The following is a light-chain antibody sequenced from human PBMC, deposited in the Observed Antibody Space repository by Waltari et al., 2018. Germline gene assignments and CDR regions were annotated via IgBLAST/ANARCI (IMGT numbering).Light chain of an antibody. CDR2: DVN. J-gene: IGLJ1*01. V-gene: IGLV2-14*01. Sequence: QSALTQPASVSGSPGQSITISCTGTGSDVVGYDSVSWYQRHPGKCPKVMIYDVNKVPSGVSDRFSGSKSGYTASLTISGLQAQDEADYYCSSYTSSRAIFVFGIGTKVTVL. CDR3: SSYTSSRAIFV. CDR1: GSDVVGYDS.